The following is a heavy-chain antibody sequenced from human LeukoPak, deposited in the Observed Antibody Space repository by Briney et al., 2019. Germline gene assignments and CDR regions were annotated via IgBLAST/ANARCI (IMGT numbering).Heavy chain of an antibody. V-gene: IGHV1-8*01. CDR3: VTGSGKSYYEFWSGQIYYYYYYMDV. D-gene: IGHD3-3*01. CDR2: MNPNSGNT. J-gene: IGHJ6*03. Sequence: GASVKVSCKASGYTFTSNDINWVRQAPGQGLEWMGWMNPNSGNTAYAQKFQGRVTMTRNTSISTAYRGLSSLRSEDTAVYYCVTGSGKSYYEFWSGQIYYYYYYMDVWGKGTTVTVSS. CDR1: GYTFTSND.